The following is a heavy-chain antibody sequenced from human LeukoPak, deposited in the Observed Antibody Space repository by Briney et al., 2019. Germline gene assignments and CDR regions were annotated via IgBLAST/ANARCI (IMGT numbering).Heavy chain of an antibody. D-gene: IGHD6-19*01. V-gene: IGHV4-59*01. J-gene: IGHJ4*02. CDR3: ARAEKAVTGTLDS. CDR1: GDSISNYY. CDR2: MYNRGST. Sequence: SETLSLTCTVSGDSISNYYWSWIRQSPGKELEWVGYMYNRGSTIYNPSLKSRVTISTDTYKNQFSLRLTSVTAADTAVYYCARAEKAVTGTLDSWGQGTLITVSS.